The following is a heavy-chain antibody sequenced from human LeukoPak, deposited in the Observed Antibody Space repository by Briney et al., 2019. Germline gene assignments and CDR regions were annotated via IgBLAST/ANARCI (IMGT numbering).Heavy chain of an antibody. D-gene: IGHD6-6*01. CDR3: ARAGGLGHSSSSWFDP. J-gene: IGHJ5*02. CDR2: IYTSGST. V-gene: IGHV4-4*07. Sequence: SETLSLTCTVSGGSISSYYWSWIRQPAGKGLEWIGRIYTSGSTNYNPSLKSRVTMSVDTSKNQFSLKLSSVTAADTAVYYCARAGGLGHSSSSWFDPWGQGTLVTVSS. CDR1: GGSISSYY.